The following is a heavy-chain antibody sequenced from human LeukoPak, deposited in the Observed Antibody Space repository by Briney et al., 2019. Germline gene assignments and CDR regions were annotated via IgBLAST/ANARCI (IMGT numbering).Heavy chain of an antibody. CDR1: GFTFSTYV. J-gene: IGHJ4*02. CDR2: IWYDGSNQ. V-gene: IGHV3-33*01. D-gene: IGHD5-12*01. CDR3: ARDHGYSGYDYYFDY. Sequence: GGSLRLSCAASGFTFSTYVMHWVRQAPGKGLERVAVIWYDGSNQNYADSVKGRFTISRDNSKNTLYLQMNSLRAEDTAVYYCARDHGYSGYDYYFDYWGQGTLVTVSS.